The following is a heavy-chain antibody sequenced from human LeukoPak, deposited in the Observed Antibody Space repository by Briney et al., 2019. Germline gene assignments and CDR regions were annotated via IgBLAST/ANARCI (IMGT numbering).Heavy chain of an antibody. CDR1: GYTFTSYG. V-gene: IGHV1-18*01. CDR2: ISAYNGNT. J-gene: IGHJ4*02. CDR3: ARVRSYGSGSSYFDY. Sequence: GASVKVSCKASGYTFTSYGISWVRQAPGQGLEWMGWISAYNGNTNYAQKLQGRVTMTTDTSTSTAYMELRSLRSDDTAVYYCARVRSYGSGSSYFDYWGQGTLVTVSS. D-gene: IGHD3-10*01.